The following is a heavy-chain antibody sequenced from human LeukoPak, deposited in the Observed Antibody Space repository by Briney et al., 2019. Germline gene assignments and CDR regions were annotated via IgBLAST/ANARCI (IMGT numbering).Heavy chain of an antibody. CDR3: ARDRSSKVAGFREDYGMDV. CDR2: ISSSSSYL. J-gene: IGHJ6*02. V-gene: IGHV3-21*01. Sequence: PGGSLRLSCAASGFTFSTYSMHWVRQAPGKGLEWVSSISSSSSYLYYYADSVKGRFTISRDNAKNSLYLQMNSLRAEDTAVYYCARDRSSKVAGFREDYGMDVWGQGTTVTVSS. D-gene: IGHD3-10*01. CDR1: GFTFSTYS.